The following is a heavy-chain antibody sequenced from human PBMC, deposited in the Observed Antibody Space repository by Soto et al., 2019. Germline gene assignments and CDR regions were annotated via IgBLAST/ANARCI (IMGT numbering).Heavy chain of an antibody. V-gene: IGHV1-46*01. J-gene: IGHJ4*02. CDR3: ARERIAAANVRIFDY. CDR2: INPSGGST. D-gene: IGHD6-13*01. Sequence: ASVKVSCKASGYTFTSYVISWVRQAPGQGLEWMGIINPSGGSTSYAQKFQGRVTMTRDTSTSTVYMELSSLRSEDTAVYYCARERIAAANVRIFDYWGQGTLVTVSS. CDR1: GYTFTSYV.